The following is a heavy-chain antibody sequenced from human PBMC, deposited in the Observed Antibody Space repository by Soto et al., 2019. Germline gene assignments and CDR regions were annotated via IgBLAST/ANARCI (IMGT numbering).Heavy chain of an antibody. V-gene: IGHV1-8*01. CDR1: GYTFTSYD. Sequence: QVQLVQSGAEVKKPGASVKVSCKASGYTFTSYDINWVRQATGQGLEWMGWMNPNSGNSGYAQKSHGRVTMTRNTSISTAYMELSSLRSEDTAVYYCASSTNDYGDRHWGQGTLVTVSS. CDR2: MNPNSGNS. D-gene: IGHD4-17*01. J-gene: IGHJ4*02. CDR3: ASSTNDYGDRH.